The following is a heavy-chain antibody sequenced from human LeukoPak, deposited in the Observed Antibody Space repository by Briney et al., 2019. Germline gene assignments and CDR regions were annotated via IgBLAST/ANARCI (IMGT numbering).Heavy chain of an antibody. CDR3: ARVGRGVYGMDV. CDR2: IITSGGTV. V-gene: IGHV3-48*02. Sequence: GGSLRLSCAASGFTFSIHGMNWVRQAPGKGLEWVAYIITSGGTVYYTDSVQGRFTISRDNARISLSLQMNSLRDEDTAVYYCARVGRGVYGMDVWGQGTTVTVSS. CDR1: GFTFSIHG. D-gene: IGHD3-10*01. J-gene: IGHJ6*02.